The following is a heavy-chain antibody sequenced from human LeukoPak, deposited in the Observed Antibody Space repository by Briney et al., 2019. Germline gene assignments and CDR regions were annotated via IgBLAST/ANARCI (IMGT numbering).Heavy chain of an antibody. J-gene: IGHJ6*02. CDR1: GFTFSSYA. CDR3: AREKYYGSGSYYERYYYYGMDV. Sequence: GGSLRLSCAASGFTFSSYAMHWVRQAPGKGLEWVAVISYDGSNKYYADSVKGRFTISRDNSKNTLYLQMNSLRAEGTAVYYCAREKYYGSGSYYERYYYYGMDVWGQGTTVTVSS. D-gene: IGHD3-10*01. V-gene: IGHV3-30-3*01. CDR2: ISYDGSNK.